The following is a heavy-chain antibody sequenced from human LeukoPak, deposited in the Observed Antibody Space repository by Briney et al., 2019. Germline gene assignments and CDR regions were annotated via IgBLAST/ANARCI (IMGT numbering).Heavy chain of an antibody. J-gene: IGHJ4*02. CDR1: GYTFTVYY. CDR2: INPNSGGT. CDR3: ARAGDSSGYYKY. Sequence: EASVTVSCKASGYTFTVYYMRWVRQAPGQGLEWMGRINPNSGGTNYAQKFQGRVTMTRDTSISTAYMELSRLRSDDTAVYYCARAGDSSGYYKYWGQGTLVTVSS. V-gene: IGHV1-2*06. D-gene: IGHD3-22*01.